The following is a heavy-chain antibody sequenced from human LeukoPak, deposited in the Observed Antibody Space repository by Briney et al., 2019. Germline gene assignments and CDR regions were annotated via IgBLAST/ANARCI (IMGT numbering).Heavy chain of an antibody. CDR1: AGSFSGYH. J-gene: IGHJ5*02. Sequence: KPSETLSLTCAVYAGSFSGYHWTWIRLRPGKGLEWIGDINHSGSAHYNPSLKSRVTISVDTSNNQFSLNLHSVTAADTAVYYCARGFPSSSRWFDPWGQGTLVTVSS. CDR3: ARGFPSSSRWFDP. CDR2: INHSGSA. V-gene: IGHV4-34*01. D-gene: IGHD6-6*01.